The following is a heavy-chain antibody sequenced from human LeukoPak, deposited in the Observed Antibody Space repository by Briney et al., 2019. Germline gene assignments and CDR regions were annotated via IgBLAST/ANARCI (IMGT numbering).Heavy chain of an antibody. V-gene: IGHV3-53*01. Sequence: GGSLRLSCTVCGFIVTNYYMSGLRQAPGKGLEWVSVFYVGGATYYADSVKGRFTISRDNSENTLYLQMKSLRAEDTGVYFCASADGYSFSDYWGQGTLVTVSS. J-gene: IGHJ4*02. CDR3: ASADGYSFSDY. CDR1: GFIVTNYY. CDR2: FYVGGAT. D-gene: IGHD5-24*01.